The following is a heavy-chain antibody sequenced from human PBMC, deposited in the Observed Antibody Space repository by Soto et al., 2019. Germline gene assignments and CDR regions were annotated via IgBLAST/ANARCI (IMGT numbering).Heavy chain of an antibody. V-gene: IGHV1-69*12. Sequence: QVQLVQSGAEVKKPGSSVKVSCKASGGTFSSYAISWVRQAPGQGLEWMGGIIPIFGTANYAQKVQGRVTITADESTSTDDMELSSTRSETAAVYYEGRAVLYDLWSGYDPYYYYGMDVWGQGSTVTVSS. CDR3: GRAVLYDLWSGYDPYYYYGMDV. D-gene: IGHD3-3*01. CDR1: GGTFSSYA. CDR2: IIPIFGTA. J-gene: IGHJ6*02.